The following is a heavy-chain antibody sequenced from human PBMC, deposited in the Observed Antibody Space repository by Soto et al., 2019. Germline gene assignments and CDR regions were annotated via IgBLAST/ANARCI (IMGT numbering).Heavy chain of an antibody. Sequence: QVQLQESGPGLVKPSETLSLTCTVSGASISGFYWSWIRKSAGKGLEWIGRIYATGTTDYNPSLKSRVMMSVDTSKKQFSLTLRSVTAAHTAVYYCVRDGTKTLRDWFDPWGQGISVTVSS. V-gene: IGHV4-4*07. J-gene: IGHJ5*02. CDR3: VRDGTKTLRDWFDP. CDR1: GASISGFY. D-gene: IGHD1-1*01. CDR2: IYATGTT.